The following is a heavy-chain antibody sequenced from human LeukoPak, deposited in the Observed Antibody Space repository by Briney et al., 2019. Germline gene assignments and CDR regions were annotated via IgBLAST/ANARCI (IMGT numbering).Heavy chain of an antibody. CDR1: GVTFTGSA. V-gene: IGHV3-73*01. CDR2: IRSKANIYVT. J-gene: IGHJ4*02. Sequence: GGSLRPSCPPAGVTFTGSAMRWVRQPAGNGMEWVGLIRSKANIYVTPYVGSVKARFTISRDDSKNTAYLQMNSLKTEDTAVYYCTRATYYYDSSGYYYVDYFDYWGQGTLVTVSS. D-gene: IGHD3-22*01. CDR3: TRATYYYDSSGYYYVDYFDY.